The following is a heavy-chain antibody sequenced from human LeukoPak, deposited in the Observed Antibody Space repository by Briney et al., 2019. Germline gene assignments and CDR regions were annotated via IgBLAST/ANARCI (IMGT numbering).Heavy chain of an antibody. D-gene: IGHD4-11*01. J-gene: IGHJ1*01. V-gene: IGHV1-69*13. Sequence: ASVKVSCKASGGTFSSYAISWVRQAPGQGLEWMGGIIPIFGTANYAQKFQGRITITADESTSTAYMELSSLRSEDTAVYYCARAAVMTTVTTSFEHWGQGTLVTVSS. CDR1: GGTFSSYA. CDR2: IIPIFGTA. CDR3: ARAAVMTTVTTSFEH.